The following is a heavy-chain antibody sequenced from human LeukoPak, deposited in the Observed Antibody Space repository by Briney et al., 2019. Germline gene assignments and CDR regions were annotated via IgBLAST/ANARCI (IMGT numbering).Heavy chain of an antibody. CDR3: AKGASHVPVYLTHYEF. D-gene: IGHD1-14*01. J-gene: IGHJ1*01. CDR1: GFTFSSYA. Sequence: PGGSLRLSCAASGFTFSSYAMSWVRQAPGKGLEWASAISGSGGSTYYADSVKGRFTISRDNSKNTLYLQMNSLRAEDTAVYYCAKGASHVPVYLTHYEFWGQGTLVTVSS. CDR2: ISGSGGST. V-gene: IGHV3-23*01.